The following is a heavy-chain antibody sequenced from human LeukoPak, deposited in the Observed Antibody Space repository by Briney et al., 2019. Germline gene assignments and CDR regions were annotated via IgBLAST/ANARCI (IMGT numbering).Heavy chain of an antibody. J-gene: IGHJ6*02. V-gene: IGHV3-48*03. CDR2: ISSSGSTI. D-gene: IGHD4-17*01. CDR3: ARAGDYDYYYYGMDV. CDR1: GFTVSSNY. Sequence: PGGSLRLSCAASGFTVSSNYMNWVRQAPGKGLEWVSYISSSGSTIYYADSVKGRFTISRDNAKNSLYLQMNSLRAEDTAVYYCARAGDYDYYYYGMDVWGQGTTVTVSS.